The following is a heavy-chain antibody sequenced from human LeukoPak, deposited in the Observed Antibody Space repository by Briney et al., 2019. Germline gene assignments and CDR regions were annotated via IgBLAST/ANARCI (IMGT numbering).Heavy chain of an antibody. V-gene: IGHV3-15*01. D-gene: IGHD3-10*01. CDR3: TVEFLLWWTVRDY. CDR1: GFTFSNAW. Sequence: GGSLRLSCAASGFTFSNAWMSWVRQAPGKGLEWVGRIKSKTDGGTTDYAAPVKGRFTISRDDSKNTLYLQMNSLKTEDTTVYYCTVEFLLWWTVRDYRGQGTLVTVSS. CDR2: IKSKTDGGTT. J-gene: IGHJ4*02.